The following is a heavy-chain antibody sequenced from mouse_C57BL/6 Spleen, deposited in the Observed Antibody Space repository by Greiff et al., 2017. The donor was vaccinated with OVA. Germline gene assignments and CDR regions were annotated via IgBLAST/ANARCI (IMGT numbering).Heavy chain of an antibody. V-gene: IGHV7-3*01. Sequence: EVQGVESGGGLVQPGGSLSLSCAASGFTFTDYYMSWVRQPPGKALEWLGFIRNKANGYTTEYSASVKGRFTISRDNSQSILYLQMNALRAEDSATYYCARYHQANWYFDVWGTGTTVTVSS. D-gene: IGHD1-1*01. J-gene: IGHJ1*03. CDR3: ARYHQANWYFDV. CDR1: GFTFTDYY. CDR2: IRNKANGYTT.